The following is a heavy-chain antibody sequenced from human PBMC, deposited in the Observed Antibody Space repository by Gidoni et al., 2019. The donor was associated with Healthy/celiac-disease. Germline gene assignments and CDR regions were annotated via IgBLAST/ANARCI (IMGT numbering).Heavy chain of an antibody. J-gene: IGHJ5*02. CDR3: ARDRGGAYGDYFLGIRRVTWFDP. V-gene: IGHV4-59*01. CDR1: GGPIRSYY. D-gene: IGHD4-17*01. CDR2: ISYSGST. Sequence: QVQLQESGPGLVKPSEILSLTCTVSGGPIRSYYWSWLRQPPGKGLEWIGYISYSGSTNYNPTLKSRVTISIDTSKNQFSLKLSSVTAADTAVYYCARDRGGAYGDYFLGIRRVTWFDPWGQGPMVTVSS.